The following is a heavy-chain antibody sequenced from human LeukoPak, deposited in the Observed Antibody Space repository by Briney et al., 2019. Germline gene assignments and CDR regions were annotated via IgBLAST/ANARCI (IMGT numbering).Heavy chain of an antibody. CDR1: GYTFTSYY. CDR3: ARGGGYSYDYGMDV. Sequence: ASVKVSCKASGYTFTSYYINGVRHATGQGLECVGWMNPNSGHTRYAQNFHGRVTMTRNTSISTAYMELSSLRSEDTAVYYCARGGGYSYDYGMDVWGQGTTVTVSS. V-gene: IGHV1-8*01. CDR2: MNPNSGHT. J-gene: IGHJ6*02. D-gene: IGHD5-18*01.